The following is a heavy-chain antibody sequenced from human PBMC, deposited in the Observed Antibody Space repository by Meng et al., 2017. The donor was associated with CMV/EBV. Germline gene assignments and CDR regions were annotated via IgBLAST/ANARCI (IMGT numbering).Heavy chain of an antibody. V-gene: IGHV3-64*02. CDR1: GFTFSSYA. CDR3: ARSVGELPVYYYGMDV. D-gene: IGHD1-26*01. CDR2: ISSNGGST. J-gene: IGHJ6*02. Sequence: GESLKISCAASGFTFSSYAMHWVRQAPGKGLEYVSAISSNGGSTYYADSVKGRFTISRDNSKNTLYLQMGSLSAEDMAVYYCARSVGELPVYYYGMDVWGQGTTVTVSS.